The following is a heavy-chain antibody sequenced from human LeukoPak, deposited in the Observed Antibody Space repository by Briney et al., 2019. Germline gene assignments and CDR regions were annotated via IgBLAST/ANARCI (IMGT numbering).Heavy chain of an antibody. CDR1: GYTFTSYY. V-gene: IGHV1-46*01. J-gene: IGHJ4*02. Sequence: ASVKVSCKASGYTFTSYYMHWVRQAPGQGLEWMGIINPSGGSTSYAQKFQGRVTMTRDTSTSTVYMELSSLRSEDTAVYYCARWGPYCSSTSCHEGGGGDYWGQGTLVTDSS. CDR2: INPSGGST. D-gene: IGHD2-2*01. CDR3: ARWGPYCSSTSCHEGGGGDY.